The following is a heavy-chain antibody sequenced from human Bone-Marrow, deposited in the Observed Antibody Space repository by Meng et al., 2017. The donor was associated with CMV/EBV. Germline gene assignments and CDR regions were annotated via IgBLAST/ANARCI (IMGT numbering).Heavy chain of an antibody. CDR2: ISYDGSNK. V-gene: IGHV3-30*14. Sequence: SCAASGFTCSYYAMHWVRPAPGKGLEWVAHISYDGSNKYYADSVKGRFTISRDNSNSTLYLQMNSLRAEDTGVYFCALSEGSWSDCLPHYDCGRDVWGQGTTVTVSS. CDR3: ALSEGSWSDCLPHYDCGRDV. CDR1: GFTCSYYA. D-gene: IGHD3-10*01. J-gene: IGHJ6*02.